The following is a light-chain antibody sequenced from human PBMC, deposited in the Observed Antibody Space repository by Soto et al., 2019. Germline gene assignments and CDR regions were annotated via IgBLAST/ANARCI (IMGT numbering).Light chain of an antibody. V-gene: IGLV1-51*01. Sequence: QAVVTQPPSVSAAPGQRVTISCSGSSSNIGINSVSWYQQLPGTAPRLLIYDNDKRFPGIPVRISGSKSGTSATLGFTGLQPGDEADYYCGAWDGSQGIVILGGGTKLTVL. CDR1: SSNIGINS. J-gene: IGLJ2*01. CDR3: GAWDGSQGIVI. CDR2: DND.